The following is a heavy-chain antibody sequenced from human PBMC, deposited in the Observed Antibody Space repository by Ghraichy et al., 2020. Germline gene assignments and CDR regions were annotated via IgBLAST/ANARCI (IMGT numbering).Heavy chain of an antibody. V-gene: IGHV3-30*18. J-gene: IGHJ4*02. CDR2: ISYDGSNK. CDR1: GFTFSSYG. D-gene: IGHD6-19*01. CDR3: AKEQVPYSSGWYGGPPPGPGGDY. Sequence: GGSLRLSCAASGFTFSSYGMHWVRQAPGKGLEWVAVISYDGSNKYYADSVKGRFTISRDNSKNTVYLQMNSLRAEDTAVYYCAKEQVPYSSGWYGGPPPGPGGDYWGQGTLVTVYS.